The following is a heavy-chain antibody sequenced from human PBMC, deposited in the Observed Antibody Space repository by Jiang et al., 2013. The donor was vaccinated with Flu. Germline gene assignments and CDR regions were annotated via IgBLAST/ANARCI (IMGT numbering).Heavy chain of an antibody. D-gene: IGHD3-10*01. J-gene: IGHJ4*02. CDR3: ARDGGKGSGSYYTPFDY. CDR2: IYHSGST. V-gene: IGHV4-38-2*02. Sequence: IYHSGSTYYNPSLKSRVTISVDTSKNQFSLKLSSVTAADTAVYYCARDGGKGSGSYYTPFDYWGQGTLVTVSS.